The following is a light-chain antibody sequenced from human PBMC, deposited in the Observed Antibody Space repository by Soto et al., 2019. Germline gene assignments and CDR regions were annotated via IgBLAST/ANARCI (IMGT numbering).Light chain of an antibody. CDR2: EVS. CDR3: SSYAGSNNFVA. J-gene: IGLJ2*01. Sequence: QSALTEPPFASRSPGQSVTISCTGTRSDVGGYNYVSWYQQHPGKAPKVMIYEVSKRPSGVPDPFSSSKSGNTASLTVSGLQAEDEADYYYSSYAGSNNFVAFGGGTKLTVL. CDR1: RSDVGGYNY. V-gene: IGLV2-8*02.